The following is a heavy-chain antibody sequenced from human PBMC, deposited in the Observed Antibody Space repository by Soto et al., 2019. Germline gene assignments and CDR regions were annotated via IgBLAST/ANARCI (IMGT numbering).Heavy chain of an antibody. V-gene: IGHV4-4*07. CDR3: ARGQRFSDSFDP. Sequence: SETLSLTCTVSGGAISGYYWTWIGQPAGKGLEWIGRIYSSGGTKYNPSLKSRVDMSLDMSKNQFSLRLNSVTAADTAVYYCARGQRFSDSFDPWGQGTLVTVSS. CDR1: GGAISGYY. D-gene: IGHD3-3*01. CDR2: IYSSGGT. J-gene: IGHJ5*02.